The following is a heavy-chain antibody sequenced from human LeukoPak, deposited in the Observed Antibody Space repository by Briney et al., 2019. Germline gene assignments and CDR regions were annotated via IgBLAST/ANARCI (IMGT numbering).Heavy chain of an antibody. CDR3: ASSKRRFMVRGVINNYFDY. J-gene: IGHJ4*02. CDR2: IKEDGIEK. CDR1: GSTFSYCW. Sequence: GGSLRLSCVASGSTFSYCWMSWARQAPGKGLEWVASIKEDGIEKSYVDSVKGRFTISRDNAKNSLDLQMNSLKTEDTAVYYCASSKRRFMVRGVINNYFDYWGQGTLVTVSS. D-gene: IGHD3-10*01. V-gene: IGHV3-7*01.